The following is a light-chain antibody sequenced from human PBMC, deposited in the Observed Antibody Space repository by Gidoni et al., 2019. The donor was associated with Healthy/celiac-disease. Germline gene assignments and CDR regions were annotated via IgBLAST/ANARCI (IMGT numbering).Light chain of an antibody. Sequence: DIVMTKSPDSLAVSLGERATINCKSSQSVLYSSNNKSYLAWYQQKPGQPPKLLIYWASTRESGVPDRFSGSGSGTDFTLAISSLQAEDVAVYYCQQYYSTPRTFGQGTKLEIK. J-gene: IGKJ2*01. CDR3: QQYYSTPRT. V-gene: IGKV4-1*01. CDR1: QSVLYSSNNKSY. CDR2: WAS.